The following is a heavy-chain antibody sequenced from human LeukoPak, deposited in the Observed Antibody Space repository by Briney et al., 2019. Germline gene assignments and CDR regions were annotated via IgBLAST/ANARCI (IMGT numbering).Heavy chain of an antibody. CDR3: SRESGPFCPFGH. D-gene: IGHD1-26*01. J-gene: IGHJ4*02. V-gene: IGHV4-4*02. CDR2: ISLAGRT. Sequence: SETLSPTCGVPGGSITTTNFWSWVRQPPGGGLEWIGEISLAGRTRYNPSLESRVTISIDKSKNHLYLNLDSVTAADTAVYYCSRESGPFCPFGHWGQGTLVAVTS. CDR1: GGSITTTNF.